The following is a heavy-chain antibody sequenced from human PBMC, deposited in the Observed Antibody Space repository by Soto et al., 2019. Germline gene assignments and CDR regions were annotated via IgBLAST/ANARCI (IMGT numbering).Heavy chain of an antibody. Sequence: QVQLMQSGAEVKQPGASVKVSCKASGYTLTSYYIHWVRQAPGQGLEWMGIINPSGGSTSYTQRFQGGVTMTRDTSTSTVYMELSSLRSEDTAVYYCASRLYSSGYYGFLDHWGQGTLVTVSS. D-gene: IGHD3-22*01. CDR2: INPSGGST. CDR1: GYTLTSYY. V-gene: IGHV1-46*03. CDR3: ASRLYSSGYYGFLDH. J-gene: IGHJ4*02.